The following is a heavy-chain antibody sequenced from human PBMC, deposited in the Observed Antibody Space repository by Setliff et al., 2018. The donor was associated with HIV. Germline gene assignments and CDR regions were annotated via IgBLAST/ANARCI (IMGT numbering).Heavy chain of an antibody. CDR2: ITWNSAGI. V-gene: IGHV3-9*01. CDR1: GFRFEDYA. CDR3: ARGLRWIQVSPDYFDF. Sequence: PGGSLRLSCAASGFRFEDYAMNWVRQRPGKGLEWVSGITWNSAGIAYADSVKGRFTISRDNAKNSLYLQMNSLRAEDTAVYYCARGLRWIQVSPDYFDFWGQGTLVTVSS. J-gene: IGHJ4*02. D-gene: IGHD5-18*01.